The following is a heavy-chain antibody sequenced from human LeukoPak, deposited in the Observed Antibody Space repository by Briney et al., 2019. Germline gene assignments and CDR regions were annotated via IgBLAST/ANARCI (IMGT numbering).Heavy chain of an antibody. CDR2: INPSGGST. V-gene: IGHV1-46*03. D-gene: IGHD2-15*01. CDR3: ARDSLQLLLFDY. Sequence: ASVKVSCKASGYTFTSYHMHWVRQAPGQGLEWMGIINPSGGSTSYAQKFQGRVTMTRDTSTSTVYMELSSLRSEDTAVYYCARDSLQLLLFDYWGQGTLATVSS. J-gene: IGHJ4*02. CDR1: GYTFTSYH.